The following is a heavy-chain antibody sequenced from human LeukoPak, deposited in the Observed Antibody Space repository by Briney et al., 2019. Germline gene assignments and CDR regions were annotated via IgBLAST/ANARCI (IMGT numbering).Heavy chain of an antibody. Sequence: GGSLRLSCAASGFTFSSYAMSWVRQAPGKGLEWVSAISGSGGSTYYADSVKGRFTISRDNSKNTLYLQMNSLRAEDTAVYYCAKVGDITFGGVIVHFDYWCQGTLVTVSS. D-gene: IGHD3-16*02. J-gene: IGHJ4*02. V-gene: IGHV3-23*01. CDR2: ISGSGGST. CDR3: AKVGDITFGGVIVHFDY. CDR1: GFTFSSYA.